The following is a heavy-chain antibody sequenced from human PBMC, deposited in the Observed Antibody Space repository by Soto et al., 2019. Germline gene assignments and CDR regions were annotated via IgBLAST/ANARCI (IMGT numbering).Heavy chain of an antibody. Sequence: PGGSLRLSCAASGFTFSNAWMNWVRQAPGKGLEWVGRIKSKTDGGTTDYAAPVKARFTISRDDSKNTLYLQMKSLKTEDTAVYYCTTGRISILAFDSWGQGTMVTVSS. CDR2: IKSKTDGGTT. CDR3: TTGRISILAFDS. V-gene: IGHV3-15*07. J-gene: IGHJ3*02. CDR1: GFTFSNAW.